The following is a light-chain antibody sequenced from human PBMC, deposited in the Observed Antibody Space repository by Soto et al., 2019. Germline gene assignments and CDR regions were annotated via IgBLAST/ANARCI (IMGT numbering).Light chain of an antibody. CDR3: ASWDDSLNGWV. J-gene: IGLJ3*02. Sequence: QPVLTQAPSVSEAPRQRVTISCSGSSSNIGNNAVNWYQHFPGEAPKLLIYNDDLLPSGVSDRFSGSKSGTTASLAIRGLQSEDEADYYCASWDDSLNGWVFGGGTKVTVL. CDR1: SSNIGNNA. CDR2: NDD. V-gene: IGLV1-36*01.